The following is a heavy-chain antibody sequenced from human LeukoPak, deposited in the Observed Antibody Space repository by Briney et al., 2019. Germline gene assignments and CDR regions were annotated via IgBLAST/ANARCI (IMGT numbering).Heavy chain of an antibody. D-gene: IGHD6-19*01. CDR2: IKQDGSEK. V-gene: IGHV3-7*01. J-gene: IGHJ4*02. CDR1: GFTFSSYW. Sequence: PGGSLRLSCAASGFTFSSYWMSWVRQAPGKGLEWVANIKQDGSEKYYVDSVKGRFTVSRDNAKNSLYLQMNSLRAEDTAVYYCATDQYNSGSGYWGQGTLVTVSS. CDR3: ATDQYNSGSGY.